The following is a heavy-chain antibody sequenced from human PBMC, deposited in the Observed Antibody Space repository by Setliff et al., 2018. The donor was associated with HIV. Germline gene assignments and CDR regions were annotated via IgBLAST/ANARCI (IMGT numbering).Heavy chain of an antibody. CDR1: GFTFDDYG. J-gene: IGHJ6*03. D-gene: IGHD3-22*01. V-gene: IGHV3-20*04. Sequence: LSCAASGFTFDDYGMSWGRKTPGRGLEWVSGINWNGGNTYYADSVKGRFTISRDNAKNSLYLQMSSLRAEDTAFYYCAAPDSSGYYYHYYMDVWGKGTTVTVSS. CDR3: AAPDSSGYYYHYYMDV. CDR2: INWNGGNT.